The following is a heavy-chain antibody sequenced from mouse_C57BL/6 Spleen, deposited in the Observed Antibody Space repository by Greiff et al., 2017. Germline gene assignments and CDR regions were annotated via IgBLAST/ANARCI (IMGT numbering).Heavy chain of an antibody. CDR2: ISDGGSYT. J-gene: IGHJ4*01. CDR1: GFTFSSYA. V-gene: IGHV5-4*01. Sequence: EVMLVESGGGLVKPGGSLKLSCAASGFTFSSYAMSWVRQTPEKRLEWVATISDGGSYTYYPDNVKGRFTIARDNAKNNLYLQMSHLKSEGTAMYYCARESGGDYAMDYWGQGTSVTVSS. CDR3: ARESGGDYAMDY.